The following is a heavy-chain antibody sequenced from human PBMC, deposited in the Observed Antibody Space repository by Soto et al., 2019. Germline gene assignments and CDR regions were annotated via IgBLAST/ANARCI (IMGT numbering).Heavy chain of an antibody. V-gene: IGHV1-3*01. CDR1: GYTFTSYA. D-gene: IGHD2-15*01. Sequence: ASVNVSCKASGYTFTSYAMHWVRQAPGQRLEWMGWINAGNGNTKYSQNFQGRVTITRDTSASTAYMELSSLRSDDTSVYYCARDRRISSFDAHSVSWAALGVWGQGTKVTVTS. CDR3: ARDRRISSFDAHSVSWAALGV. J-gene: IGHJ6*01. CDR2: INAGNGNT.